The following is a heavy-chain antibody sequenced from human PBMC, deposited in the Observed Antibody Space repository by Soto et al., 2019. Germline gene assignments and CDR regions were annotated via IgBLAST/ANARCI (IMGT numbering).Heavy chain of an antibody. CDR3: ARLTDSGSYLNFDY. CDR1: GGSISSYY. D-gene: IGHD1-26*01. CDR2: TYYSGRT. V-gene: IGHV4-59*08. Sequence: SETLSLTCTVSGGSISSYYWSWIRQPPGKGLEWIGYTYYSGRTNYNPSLKSRVTISVDTSKNQFSLKLSSVTAADTAVYYCARLTDSGSYLNFDYWGQGTLVTVSS. J-gene: IGHJ4*02.